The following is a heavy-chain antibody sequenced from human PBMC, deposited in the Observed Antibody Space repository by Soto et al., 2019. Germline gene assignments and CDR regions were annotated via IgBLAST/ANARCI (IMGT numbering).Heavy chain of an antibody. Sequence: SVKVSCKASGGTFSSYAISWVRQAPGQGLEWMGGIIPIFGTANYAQKFQGRVTITADESTSTAYMELSSLRSEDTAVYYCAATPGIAAAGLGYYYYGMDVWGQGTTVTVS. CDR1: GGTFSSYA. V-gene: IGHV1-69*13. CDR3: AATPGIAAAGLGYYYYGMDV. J-gene: IGHJ6*02. CDR2: IIPIFGTA. D-gene: IGHD6-13*01.